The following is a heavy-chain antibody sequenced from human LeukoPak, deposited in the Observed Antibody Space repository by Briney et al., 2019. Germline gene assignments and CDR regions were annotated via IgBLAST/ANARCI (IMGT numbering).Heavy chain of an antibody. J-gene: IGHJ4*02. V-gene: IGHV1-18*01. CDR1: GYTFTSYG. CDR3: ARGRGSTSRY. Sequence: ASVTVSCKASGYTFTSYGITWVRQAPGQGLEWMGWISTYNGNTNYAQDLQGRVTMSTDTSTSTAYMELRSLRSDDTAVYYCARGRGSTSRYWGQGTLVTVSS. D-gene: IGHD5-12*01. CDR2: ISTYNGNT.